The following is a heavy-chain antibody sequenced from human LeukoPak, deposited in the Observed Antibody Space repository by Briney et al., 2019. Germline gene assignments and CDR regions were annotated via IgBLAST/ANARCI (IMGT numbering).Heavy chain of an antibody. CDR1: GFTFSSYT. J-gene: IGHJ4*02. V-gene: IGHV3-21*01. CDR2: ISSTSSYI. D-gene: IGHD1-14*01. CDR3: ARDLGWGREPRRSFDY. Sequence: GGSLRLSCAASGFTFSSYTMNWVRQAPGKGLEWVSSISSTSSYIYYADSVKGRFTISRDNAKNSLYLQMNSLRVEDTAVYYCARDLGWGREPRRSFDYWGQGTLVTVSS.